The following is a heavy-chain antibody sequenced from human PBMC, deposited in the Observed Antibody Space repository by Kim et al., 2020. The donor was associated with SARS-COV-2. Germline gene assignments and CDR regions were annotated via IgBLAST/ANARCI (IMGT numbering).Heavy chain of an antibody. CDR1: GGSISSSSYY. V-gene: IGHV4-39*01. CDR2: IYYSGST. CDR3: ASLVSYGDYVDDY. Sequence: SETLSLTCTVSGGSISSSSYYWGWIRQPPGKGLEWIGSIYYSGSTYYNPSLKSRVTISVDTSKNQFSLKLSSVTAADTAVYYCASLVSYGDYVDDYWGQGTLVTVSS. J-gene: IGHJ4*02. D-gene: IGHD4-17*01.